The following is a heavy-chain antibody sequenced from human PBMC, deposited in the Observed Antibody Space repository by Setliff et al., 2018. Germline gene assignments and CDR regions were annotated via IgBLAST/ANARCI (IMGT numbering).Heavy chain of an antibody. D-gene: IGHD5-18*01. CDR1: GYTFTSYD. J-gene: IGHJ6*03. Sequence: ASVKVSCKASGYTFTSYDINWVRQATGQGLEWMGWMNPNSGNTGYAQKFQGRVTMTRNTSISTAYMELSSLRSEDTAVYYSARGGDTATVNPDYYYYYYMDVWGKGTTVTVSS. V-gene: IGHV1-8*02. CDR2: MNPNSGNT. CDR3: ARGGDTATVNPDYYYYYYMDV.